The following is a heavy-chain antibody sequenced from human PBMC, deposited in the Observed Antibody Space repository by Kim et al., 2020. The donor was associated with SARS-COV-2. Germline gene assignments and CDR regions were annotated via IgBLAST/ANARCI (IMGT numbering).Heavy chain of an antibody. J-gene: IGHJ4*02. CDR2: T. CDR3: ARHTVTTYFDY. V-gene: IGHV4-59*08. D-gene: IGHD4-4*01. Sequence: TNYNPTLKSRVTISVDTSKNQFSLKLSSVTAADTAVYYCARHTVTTYFDYWGQGTLVTVSS.